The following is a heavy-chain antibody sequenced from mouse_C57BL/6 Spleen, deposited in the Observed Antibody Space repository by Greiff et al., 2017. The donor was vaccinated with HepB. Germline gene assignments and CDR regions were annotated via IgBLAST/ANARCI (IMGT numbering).Heavy chain of an antibody. Sequence: VQLQQSGPVLVKPGASVKMSCKASGYTFTDYYMNWVKQSHGKSLEWIGVINPYNGGTSYNQKFKGKATLTVDKSSSTAYMELNSLTSEDSAVYYCARRAYDYDGSYAMDYWGQGTSVTVSS. CDR1: GYTFTDYY. CDR2: INPYNGGT. CDR3: ARRAYDYDGSYAMDY. V-gene: IGHV1-19*01. D-gene: IGHD2-4*01. J-gene: IGHJ4*01.